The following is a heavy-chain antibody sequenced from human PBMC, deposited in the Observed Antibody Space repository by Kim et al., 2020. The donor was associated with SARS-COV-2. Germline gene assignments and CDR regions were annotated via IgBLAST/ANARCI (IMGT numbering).Heavy chain of an antibody. CDR3: AKATYYYDSSGYFPFDY. D-gene: IGHD3-22*01. V-gene: IGHV3-23*01. CDR1: GFTFSSYA. J-gene: IGHJ4*02. Sequence: GGSLRLSCAASGFTFSSYAMSWVRQAPGKGLEWVSAISGSGGSTYYADSVKGRFTISRDNSKNTLYLQMNSLRAEDTAVYYCAKATYYYDSSGYFPFDYWGQGTLVPVSS. CDR2: ISGSGGST.